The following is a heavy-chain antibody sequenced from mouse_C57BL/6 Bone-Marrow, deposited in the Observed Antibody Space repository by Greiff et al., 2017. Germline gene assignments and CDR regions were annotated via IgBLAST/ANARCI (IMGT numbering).Heavy chain of an antibody. CDR3: ARHGGLRPRDY. Sequence: EVNVVESGGDLVKPGGSLKLSCAASGFTFSSYGMSWVRQTPDKRLEWVATISSGGSYTYYPDSVKGRFTISRDNAKNTLYLQMSSLKSEDTAMYYCARHGGLRPRDYWGQGTTLTVSS. CDR2: ISSGGSYT. J-gene: IGHJ2*01. D-gene: IGHD2-4*01. V-gene: IGHV5-6*01. CDR1: GFTFSSYG.